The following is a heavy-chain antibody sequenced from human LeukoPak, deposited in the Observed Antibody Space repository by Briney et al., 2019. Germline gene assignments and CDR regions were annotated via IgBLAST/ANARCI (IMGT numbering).Heavy chain of an antibody. CDR2: ISYSGST. Sequence: SETLSLTCTVSDDSISDYYWGWIRQPPGKGLEWIGSISYSGSTYYNPSLKSRVTTSVDTSKNQFSLKLSSVTAADTAVYYCARPIRTRDAFDIWGQGTMVTVSS. J-gene: IGHJ3*02. V-gene: IGHV4-39*01. CDR3: ARPIRTRDAFDI. CDR1: DDSISDYY.